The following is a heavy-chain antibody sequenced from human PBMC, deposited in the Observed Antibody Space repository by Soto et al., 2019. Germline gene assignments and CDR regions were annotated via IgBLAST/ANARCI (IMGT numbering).Heavy chain of an antibody. Sequence: SETLSLTCTVSGGSISSYYWGWIRQPAGKGLEWIGRIYTSGSTNYNPSLKSRVTMSVDTSKNQFSLKLSSVTAADTAVYYCAREAGQDCTNGVCYWSGMDVWGQGTTVTVSS. CDR1: GGSISSYY. V-gene: IGHV4-4*07. CDR3: AREAGQDCTNGVCYWSGMDV. CDR2: IYTSGST. J-gene: IGHJ6*02. D-gene: IGHD2-8*01.